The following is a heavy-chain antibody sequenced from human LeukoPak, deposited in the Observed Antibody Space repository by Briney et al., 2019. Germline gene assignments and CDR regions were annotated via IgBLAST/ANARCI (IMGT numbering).Heavy chain of an antibody. J-gene: IGHJ5*02. V-gene: IGHV1-18*01. CDR2: ISAYNGNT. CDR3: ARSLDGYVVTPPWS. D-gene: IGHD5-24*01. Sequence: ASVKVSCKASGYTFTSYGISWVRQAPGKGLEWMGWISAYNGNTNYAQKLQGRVTMTTDTSTSTAYMELRSLRSDDTAVYYCARSLDGYVVTPPWSWGQGTLVTVSS. CDR1: GYTFTSYG.